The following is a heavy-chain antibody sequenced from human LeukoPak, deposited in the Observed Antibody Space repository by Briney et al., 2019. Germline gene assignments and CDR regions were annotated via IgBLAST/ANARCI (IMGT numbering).Heavy chain of an antibody. J-gene: IGHJ5*02. V-gene: IGHV4-59*08. D-gene: IGHD3-10*01. Sequence: SETLSLTCSVSGGSISSYYWSWIRQPPGKGLEWIGYIYYSGSTNYNPSLKSRVTISVDTSKNQFSLKLSSVTAADTAVYYCARQTLLWFGERRSGFDPWGQGTLVTVSS. CDR3: ARQTLLWFGERRSGFDP. CDR2: IYYSGST. CDR1: GGSISSYY.